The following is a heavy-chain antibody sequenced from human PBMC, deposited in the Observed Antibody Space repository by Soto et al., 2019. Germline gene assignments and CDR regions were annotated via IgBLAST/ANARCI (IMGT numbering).Heavy chain of an antibody. CDR3: AKGEKDCSSTSCYPGDGMDV. V-gene: IGHV3-23*01. D-gene: IGHD2-2*01. CDR1: GFTFSSYA. CDR2: ISGSGGST. J-gene: IGHJ6*02. Sequence: PGGSLRLSCAASGFTFSSYAMSWVRQAPGKGLEWVSAISGSGGSTYYADSVKGRFTISRDNSKNTLYLQMNSLRAEDTAVYYCAKGEKDCSSTSCYPGDGMDVWGQGTTVTVS.